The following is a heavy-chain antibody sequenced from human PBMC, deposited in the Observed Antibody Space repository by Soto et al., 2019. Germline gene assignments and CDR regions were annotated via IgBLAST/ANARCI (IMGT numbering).Heavy chain of an antibody. CDR2: IYYSGST. CDR3: AGDRGWSSGWYGFDY. CDR1: GGSISSYY. V-gene: IGHV4-59*01. D-gene: IGHD6-19*01. Sequence: SETLSLTCTVSGGSISSYYWSWIRQPPGKGLEWIGYIYYSGSTNYNPSLKSRVTISVDTSKNQFSLKLSSVTAADTAVYYCAGDRGWSSGWYGFDYWGQGTLVTVSS. J-gene: IGHJ4*02.